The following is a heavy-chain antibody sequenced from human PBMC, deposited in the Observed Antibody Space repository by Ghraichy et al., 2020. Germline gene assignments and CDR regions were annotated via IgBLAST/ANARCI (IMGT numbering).Heavy chain of an antibody. Sequence: SETLSLTCAVYGGSFSGYYWSWIRQPPGKGLEWIGEINHSGSTNYNPSLKSRVTISVDTSKNQFSLKLSSVTAADTAVYYCASAIAARLKTPDAFDIWGQGTMVTVSS. J-gene: IGHJ3*02. CDR1: GGSFSGYY. V-gene: IGHV4-34*01. CDR3: ASAIAARLKTPDAFDI. D-gene: IGHD6-6*01. CDR2: INHSGST.